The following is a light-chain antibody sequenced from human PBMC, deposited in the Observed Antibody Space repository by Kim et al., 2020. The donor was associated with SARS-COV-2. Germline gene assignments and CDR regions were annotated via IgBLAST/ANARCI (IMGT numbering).Light chain of an antibody. CDR2: QDS. V-gene: IGLV3-1*01. CDR3: QAWDSSTAV. Sequence: SPGQTARITGSGYKLGDKYACWYQQKPGRSPVVVIYQDSKRPSGIPERFSGSNSGNTATLTISGTQAMDEADYYCQAWDSSTAVFGGGTQLTVL. CDR1: KLGDKY. J-gene: IGLJ3*02.